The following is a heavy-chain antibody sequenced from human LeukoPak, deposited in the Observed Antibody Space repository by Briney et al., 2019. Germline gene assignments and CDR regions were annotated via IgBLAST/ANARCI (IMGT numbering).Heavy chain of an antibody. D-gene: IGHD2-2*01. V-gene: IGHV3-11*03. CDR1: GFTFSDYY. CDR2: VSSSSSSYT. J-gene: IGHJ4*02. CDR3: AKCIRTSCTH. Sequence: GGSLRLSCAASGFTFSDYYMSWVRQAPGKGLEWVSYVSSSSSSYTNYADSVKGRFTISRDNSKNTLYLQMNSLRAEDTAVYYCAKCIRTSCTHWGQGTLVTVSS.